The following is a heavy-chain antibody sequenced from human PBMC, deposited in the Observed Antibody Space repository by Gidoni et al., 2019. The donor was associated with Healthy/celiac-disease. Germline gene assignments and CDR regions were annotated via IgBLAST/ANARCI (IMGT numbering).Heavy chain of an antibody. J-gene: IGHJ4*02. V-gene: IGHV4-59*01. CDR3: ARAPIFDY. CDR1: GGSISSYY. CDR2: IYYSGST. Sequence: QVQLPESGPGLCKPSETLSLTCTVSGGSISSYYWSWIRQTPGKGLEWIGYIYYSGSTNYNPSLKSRVTIAVDTSKNQFSLKLSSVTAADTAVYYCARAPIFDYWGQGTLVTVSS.